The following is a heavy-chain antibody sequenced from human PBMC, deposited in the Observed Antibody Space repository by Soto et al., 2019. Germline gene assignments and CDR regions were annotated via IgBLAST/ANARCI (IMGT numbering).Heavy chain of an antibody. Sequence: SETLALTCTHSGGSITSSSYYWGWIRQPPGKGLEWIGSIYYSGSTYYNPSLKSRVTISVDTSKNQFSLKLSSVTAADTAVYYCATVVEMATVNYFDYWGQGTLVTVS. D-gene: IGHD2-2*01. J-gene: IGHJ4*02. CDR2: IYYSGST. V-gene: IGHV4-39*01. CDR1: GGSITSSSYY. CDR3: ATVVEMATVNYFDY.